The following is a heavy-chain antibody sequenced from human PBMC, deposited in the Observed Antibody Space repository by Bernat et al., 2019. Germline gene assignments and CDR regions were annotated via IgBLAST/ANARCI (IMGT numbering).Heavy chain of an antibody. CDR3: ARADHYGMDV. J-gene: IGHJ6*02. CDR1: GFTFSSYA. Sequence: QVQLVESGGGVVQPGRSLRLSCAASGFTFSSYAMHWVRQAPGKGLEWVAVISYDGSNKYYEDSVKGRFTISRDNSKNTLYLQMNSLRAEDTAVYYCARADHYGMDVWGQGTTVTVSS. V-gene: IGHV3-30-3*01. CDR2: ISYDGSNK.